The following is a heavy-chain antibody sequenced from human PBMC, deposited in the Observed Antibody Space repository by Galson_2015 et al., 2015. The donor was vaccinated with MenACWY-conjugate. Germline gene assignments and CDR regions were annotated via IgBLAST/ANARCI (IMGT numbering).Heavy chain of an antibody. J-gene: IGHJ4*02. CDR1: GYTFTSYG. CDR2: ISAYNGNT. D-gene: IGHD6-13*01. Sequence: SVKVSCKASGYTFTSYGISWVRQAPGQGLEWMGWISAYNGNTNYAQKLQGRVTMTTDTSTSTAYMELRSLTSDDTAVYYCARDAHSSSLDHCDYWGQGTLVTVSS. CDR3: ARDAHSSSLDHCDY. V-gene: IGHV1-18*01.